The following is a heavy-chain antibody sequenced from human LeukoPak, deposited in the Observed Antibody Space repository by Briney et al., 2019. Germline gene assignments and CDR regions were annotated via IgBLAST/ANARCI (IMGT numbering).Heavy chain of an antibody. Sequence: GGSLRLSCAASGFTFDDYGMSWVRQAPGKGLQWVSGINWNGGSTGYADSVKGRFTISRDNAKNSLYLQMNSLRAEDTALYYCARVGSSGYYSVGRPNHYFDYWGQGTLVTVSS. CDR3: ARVGSSGYYSVGRPNHYFDY. J-gene: IGHJ4*02. V-gene: IGHV3-20*04. CDR2: INWNGGST. D-gene: IGHD3-22*01. CDR1: GFTFDDYG.